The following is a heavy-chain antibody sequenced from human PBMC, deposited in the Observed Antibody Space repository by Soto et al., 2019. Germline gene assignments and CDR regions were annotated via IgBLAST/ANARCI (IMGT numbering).Heavy chain of an antibody. CDR1: GLTVSTNP. V-gene: IGHV3-66*01. CDR3: ASDGSGH. Sequence: EVQLVESGGGLVQPGGSLRLSCAASGLTVSTNPMSWVRQAPGKGLEWVSVIYTGGGTHYADSVKGRCTISRDNSKNTVNLQMNSLRPEDTAVYYCASDGSGHWGQGTLVTVSS. CDR2: IYTGGGT. J-gene: IGHJ4*02.